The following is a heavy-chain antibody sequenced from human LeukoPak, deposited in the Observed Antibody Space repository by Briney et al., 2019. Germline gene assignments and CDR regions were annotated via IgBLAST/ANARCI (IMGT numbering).Heavy chain of an antibody. CDR2: ISSSGSYI. J-gene: IGHJ4*02. CDR1: GFTFSRYT. CDR3: ARDTSEGCGYIAYEIDY. V-gene: IGHV3-21*01. D-gene: IGHD5-12*01. Sequence: PGGSLRLSCAASGFTFSRYTMNWVRQAPGKGLEWVSSISSSGSYIYYADSVKGRFTISRDNAKNSLYLEMNSLRAEDTSVYYCARDTSEGCGYIAYEIDYWGQGALVTVSS.